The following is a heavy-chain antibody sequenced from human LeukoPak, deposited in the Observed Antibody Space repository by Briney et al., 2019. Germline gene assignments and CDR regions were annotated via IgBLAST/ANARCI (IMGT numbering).Heavy chain of an antibody. Sequence: SETLSLTCAVYGGSFSGYYWSWIRQPPGKGLEWIGEINQSGSTNYNPSLKSRVTISIDTSKNQFSLKLSSVTAADTAVYYCARPSPLHYYDSSGYYYDAFDIWGQGTMVTVSS. CDR3: ARPSPLHYYDSSGYYYDAFDI. J-gene: IGHJ3*02. V-gene: IGHV4-34*01. D-gene: IGHD3-22*01. CDR1: GGSFSGYY. CDR2: INQSGST.